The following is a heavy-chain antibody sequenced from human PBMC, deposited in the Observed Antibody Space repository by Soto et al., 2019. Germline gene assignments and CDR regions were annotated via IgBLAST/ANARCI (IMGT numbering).Heavy chain of an antibody. CDR2: INPNSGGT. J-gene: IGHJ3*02. CDR3: ARGHEYGGNSAAFDI. D-gene: IGHD4-17*01. V-gene: IGHV1-2*04. CDR1: GYTFTGYY. Sequence: ASVKVSCKASGYTFTGYYMHWVRQAPGQGLEWMGWINPNSGGTNYAQKFQGWVTMTRDTSISTAYMELRSLLSEDTAVYYCARGHEYGGNSAAFDIWAQGTVVNGSS.